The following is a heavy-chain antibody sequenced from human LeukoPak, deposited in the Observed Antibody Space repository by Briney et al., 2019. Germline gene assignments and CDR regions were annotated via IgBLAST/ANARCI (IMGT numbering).Heavy chain of an antibody. CDR1: GYTFTGYY. V-gene: IGHV1-2*02. Sequence: ASVKVSCKASGYTFTGYYMHWVRQALGQGLEWMGWINTNSGGTNYAQKFQGRVTMTRDTSISTAYMELSRLRSDDTAVYYCARVDDFWSGYPDYWGQGTLVTVSS. J-gene: IGHJ4*02. D-gene: IGHD3-3*01. CDR2: INTNSGGT. CDR3: ARVDDFWSGYPDY.